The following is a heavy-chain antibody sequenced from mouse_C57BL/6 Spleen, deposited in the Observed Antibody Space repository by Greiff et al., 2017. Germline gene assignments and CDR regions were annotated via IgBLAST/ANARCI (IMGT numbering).Heavy chain of an antibody. CDR3: ARLVEGY. CDR1: GYTFTDYY. V-gene: IGHV1-76*01. J-gene: IGHJ2*01. CDR2: IYPGSGNT. D-gene: IGHD1-1*01. Sequence: VQLQQSGAELVRPGASVKLSCKASGYTFTDYYINWVKQRPGQGLEWIARIYPGSGNTYYNEKFKGKATLTAEKSSSTAYMQLSSLTSEDSAVYFCARLVEGYWGQGTTLTVSS.